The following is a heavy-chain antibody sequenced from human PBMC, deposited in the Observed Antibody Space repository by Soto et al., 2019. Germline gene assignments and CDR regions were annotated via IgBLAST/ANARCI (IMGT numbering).Heavy chain of an antibody. CDR3: ARDAPSNYDSSGYAPYYFDY. CDR2: IYYGGST. J-gene: IGHJ4*02. Sequence: SETLSLTCTVSGGSISSYYWSWIRQPPGKGLEWIGYIYYGGSTNYNPSLKSRVTISVDTSKNQFSLKLSSVTAADTAVYYCARDAPSNYDSSGYAPYYFDYWGQGTLVTVSS. CDR1: GGSISSYY. D-gene: IGHD3-22*01. V-gene: IGHV4-59*01.